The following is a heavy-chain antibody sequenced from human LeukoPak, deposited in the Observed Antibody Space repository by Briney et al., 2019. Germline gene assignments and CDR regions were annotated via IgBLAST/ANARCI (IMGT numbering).Heavy chain of an antibody. Sequence: GGSMRLSCAGSGFTFSNYEMHWVRQVAGGGLEWVSAIGIGGDTFYTGSVKGRFTISRENAKNSFFLQMNSLSAGDTALYYCVRERSGTSSDGFDIWGQGIMVTVSS. CDR3: VRERSGTSSDGFDI. J-gene: IGHJ3*02. CDR1: GFTFSNYE. D-gene: IGHD1-26*01. CDR2: IGIGGDT. V-gene: IGHV3-13*01.